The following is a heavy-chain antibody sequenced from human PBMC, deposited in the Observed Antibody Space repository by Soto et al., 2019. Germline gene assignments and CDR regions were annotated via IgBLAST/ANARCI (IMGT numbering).Heavy chain of an antibody. Sequence: ASVKVSFKASGYTFINHGISWLRQAPGQGLEWVGRISGHDGKTKYARSLQGRVTMTTDTSTSTAYMELRSLTSDDTAVYYCARDFYPLAYYFDYWGQGTLVTVSS. CDR3: ARDFYPLAYYFDY. J-gene: IGHJ4*02. CDR2: ISGHDGKT. V-gene: IGHV1-18*04. CDR1: GYTFINHG.